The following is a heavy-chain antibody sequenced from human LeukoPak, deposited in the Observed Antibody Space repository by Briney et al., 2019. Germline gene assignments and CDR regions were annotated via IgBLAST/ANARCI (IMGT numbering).Heavy chain of an antibody. J-gene: IGHJ3*02. V-gene: IGHV3-11*04. CDR1: GFTFSDYY. Sequence: PGGSLRLSCAASGFTFSDYYMSWIRQAPGEGLEWVSYISSSGSTIYYADSVKGRFTISRDNAKNSLYLQMNSLRAEDTAVYYCARVVSSSGSYSAFDIWGQGTMVTVSS. CDR3: ARVVSSSGSYSAFDI. CDR2: ISSSGSTI. D-gene: IGHD1-26*01.